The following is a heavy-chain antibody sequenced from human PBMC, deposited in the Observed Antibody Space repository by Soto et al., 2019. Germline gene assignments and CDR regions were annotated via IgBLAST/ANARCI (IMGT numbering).Heavy chain of an antibody. CDR1: GFTFSSYV. D-gene: IGHD6-19*01. CDR2: ISDDGRNK. J-gene: IGHJ4*02. Sequence: GGSRRLSWAACGFTFSSYVTHLVRQAPGKGLGWVAVISDDGRNKYYADSVNGRFTISRDNSKNSLYGQMNSLRAECTALYYCANPRVAGVWSFNTYYFHYWRQGPVVAVSS. CDR3: ANPRVAGVWSFNTYYFHY. V-gene: IGHV3-30*18.